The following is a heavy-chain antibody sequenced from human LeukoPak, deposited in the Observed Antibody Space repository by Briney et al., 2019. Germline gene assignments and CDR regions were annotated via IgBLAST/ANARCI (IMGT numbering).Heavy chain of an antibody. Sequence: SETLSLTCTVSGGSISSYYCSWILQPAGKGLEWTGRIHTSGSTNYNPSLKSRVTMSVDTSKNQFSLKPTSVTAADTAVYYCARQIEYSSSSILGYWGQGTLVTVSS. D-gene: IGHD6-6*01. CDR3: ARQIEYSSSSILGY. CDR2: IHTSGST. J-gene: IGHJ4*02. V-gene: IGHV4-4*07. CDR1: GGSISSYY.